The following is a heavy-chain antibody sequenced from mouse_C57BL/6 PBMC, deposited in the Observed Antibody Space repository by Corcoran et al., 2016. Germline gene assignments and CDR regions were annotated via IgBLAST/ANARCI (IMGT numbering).Heavy chain of an antibody. CDR2: INPYNGGT. V-gene: IGHV1-19*01. J-gene: IGHJ3*01. CDR3: ARSQTAQALFAY. Sequence: EVQLQQSGPVLVKPGASVKMSCKASGYTFTDYYMNWVKQSHGKSLEWIGVINPYNGGTSYNQKFKGKATLTVDKSSSTAYMELNSLTSEDSAVYYCARSQTAQALFAYWGQGTLVTVSA. CDR1: GYTFTDYY. D-gene: IGHD3-2*02.